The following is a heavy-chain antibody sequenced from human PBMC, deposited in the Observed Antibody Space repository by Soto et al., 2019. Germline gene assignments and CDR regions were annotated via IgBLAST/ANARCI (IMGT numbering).Heavy chain of an antibody. J-gene: IGHJ4*02. CDR3: VGDHWGPAHF. CDR1: GFTFRHFW. D-gene: IGHD2-2*01. Sequence: EMQLVESGGGLVQPGGSLRLSCVASGFTFRHFWMSWVRQAPGKGLEWVANMDGRGNEIYYVDSVRGRFTISRDNDRNSLYLQMSSLRVEETGVLYCVGDHWGPAHFRGQGNLVTVSS. V-gene: IGHV3-7*04. CDR2: MDGRGNEI.